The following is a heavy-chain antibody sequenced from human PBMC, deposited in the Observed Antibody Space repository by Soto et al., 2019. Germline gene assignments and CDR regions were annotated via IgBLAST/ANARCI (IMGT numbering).Heavy chain of an antibody. J-gene: IGHJ4*02. CDR3: TRWAYSYGWYFDY. Sequence: PGGSLRLSCAASGFTFSGCAMHWVRQASGKGLEWLGRIRSKPNNYATEYAASVQGRFTFSRDDSKNTAYLEMNSLKTEDTAVYYCTRWAYSYGWYFDYWGQGALVTV. D-gene: IGHD6-19*01. V-gene: IGHV3-73*01. CDR1: GFTFSGCA. CDR2: IRSKPNNYAT.